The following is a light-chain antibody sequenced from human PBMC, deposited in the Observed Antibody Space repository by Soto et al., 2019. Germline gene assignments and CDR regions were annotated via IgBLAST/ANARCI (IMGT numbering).Light chain of an antibody. CDR2: AAS. J-gene: IGKJ4*01. CDR3: LQHNGYPLT. V-gene: IGKV1-39*01. Sequence: IQMTQSPSSLSASVGDRVTITCRASQSISTYLNWYHQKPGKAPKLLIYAASSLQSGVPSRFSGSGSGTEFTLTISSLQPEDFATYYCLQHNGYPLTFGGGTKVDIK. CDR1: QSISTY.